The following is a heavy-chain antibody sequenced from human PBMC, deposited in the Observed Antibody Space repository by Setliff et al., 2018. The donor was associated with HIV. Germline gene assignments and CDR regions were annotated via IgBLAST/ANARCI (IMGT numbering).Heavy chain of an antibody. CDR3: ARDRRSIFGVDTKNWFDP. V-gene: IGHV4-34*01. D-gene: IGHD3-3*01. J-gene: IGHJ5*02. CDR1: GGSFSDYY. CDR2: INHGGST. Sequence: PSETLSLTCAVYGGSFSDYYWSWIRQPPGKGLEWIGEINHGGSTNFNPALKSRVIISGDTSNKPFSLRLISVTVAATAVYYCARDRRSIFGVDTKNWFDPWGQGTLVTVSS.